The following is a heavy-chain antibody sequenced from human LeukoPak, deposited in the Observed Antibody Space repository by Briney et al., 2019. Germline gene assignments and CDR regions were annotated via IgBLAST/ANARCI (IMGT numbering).Heavy chain of an antibody. CDR1: GFTFSSYE. D-gene: IGHD3-10*01. J-gene: IGHJ5*02. Sequence: GGSLRLSCAASGFTFSSYEMNWVRQAPGKGLEWVSYISSSGSTIYYADSVKGRFTISRDNAKNSLYLQMNSLRAEDTAVYYCARDYYGSGSYYSVGGGNWFDPWGQGTLVTVSS. CDR2: ISSSGSTI. V-gene: IGHV3-48*03. CDR3: ARDYYGSGSYYSVGGGNWFDP.